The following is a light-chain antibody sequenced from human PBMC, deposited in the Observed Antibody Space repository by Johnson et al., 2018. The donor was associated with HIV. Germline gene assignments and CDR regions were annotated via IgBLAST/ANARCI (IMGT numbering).Light chain of an antibody. CDR1: SSNIGNNY. J-gene: IGLJ1*01. V-gene: IGLV1-51*01. CDR3: GTWDSSLNVFV. CDR2: DNN. Sequence: QPVLTQPPSVSAAPGQKVTISCSGSSSNIGNNYVSWYQQLPGTAPKLLIYDNNKRPSGIPDRFSGSKSGTAATLGITGLQTGDEADFYCGTWDSSLNVFVFGTGTKVTVL.